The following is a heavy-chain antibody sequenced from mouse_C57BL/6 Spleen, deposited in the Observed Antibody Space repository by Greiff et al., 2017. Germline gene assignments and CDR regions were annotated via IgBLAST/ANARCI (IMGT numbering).Heavy chain of an antibody. D-gene: IGHD2-3*01. CDR1: GYSFTSYY. CDR2: IYPGSGNT. V-gene: IGHV1-66*01. CDR3: ARSGGYYEAMDY. Sequence: QVQLKESGPELVKPGASVKISCKASGYSFTSYYIHWVKQRPGQGLEWIGWIYPGSGNTKYNEKFKGKATLTADTSSSTAYMQLSSLTSEDSAVYYCARSGGYYEAMDYWGQGTSVTVSS. J-gene: IGHJ4*01.